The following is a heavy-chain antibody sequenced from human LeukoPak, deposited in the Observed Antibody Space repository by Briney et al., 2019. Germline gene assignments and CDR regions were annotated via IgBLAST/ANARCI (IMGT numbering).Heavy chain of an antibody. CDR3: ARNLGVGFPLNY. D-gene: IGHD2-8*01. V-gene: IGHV3-66*01. J-gene: IGHJ4*02. CDR1: GFIVSTNH. CDR2: IYSGGTT. Sequence: GGSLRLSCAASGFIVSTNHMSWVRQAPGKGLEWVSVIYSGGTTYYADSVKGRFTISRDNSRNTLYLQMDSLRAEDTAVYYCARNLGVGFPLNYWGQGTLVTVSS.